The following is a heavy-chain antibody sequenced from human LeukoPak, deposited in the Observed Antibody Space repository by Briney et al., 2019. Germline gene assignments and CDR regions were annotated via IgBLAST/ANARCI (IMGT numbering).Heavy chain of an antibody. CDR1: GFTFSSYA. J-gene: IGHJ5*02. D-gene: IGHD3-10*01. V-gene: IGHV3-30-3*01. CDR3: ARDSDYYGSGSYGWFDP. CDR2: ISYDGSNK. Sequence: PGGSLRLSCAASGFTFSSYAMHWVRQAPGKGLEWVAVISYDGSNKYYADSVKGRFTISRDNSKNTLYLQMNSLRAEDTAVYYCARDSDYYGSGSYGWFDPWGQGTLVTVSS.